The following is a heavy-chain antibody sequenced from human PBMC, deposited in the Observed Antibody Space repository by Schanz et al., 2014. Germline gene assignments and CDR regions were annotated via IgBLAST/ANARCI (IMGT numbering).Heavy chain of an antibody. CDR2: INPSGGST. CDR3: ARDFSAYVGNYFDY. J-gene: IGHJ4*02. CDR1: GYTFTSDS. V-gene: IGHV1-46*01. Sequence: QVQLVQSGAEVKKPGASVKVSCKASGYTFTSDSMHWVRQAPGQGLEWMGMINPSGGSTTYAQKFQGRVTMTRDTSTSTAYMELSSLRSEDTAVYYCARDFSAYVGNYFDYWGQGTLVTVSS. D-gene: IGHD5-12*01.